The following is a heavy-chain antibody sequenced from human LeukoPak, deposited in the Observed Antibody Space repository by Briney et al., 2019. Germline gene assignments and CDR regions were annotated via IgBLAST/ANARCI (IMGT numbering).Heavy chain of an antibody. J-gene: IGHJ4*02. D-gene: IGHD5-18*01. Sequence: GASVKVSCKASGGTFSRNAISWVRQAPGLGLEWMGGIIPIFGTANYAQKFQGRVTITADESTSTAYMELSSLRSEDTAVYYCARASTRSYLVNFDYWGQGTLVTVSS. CDR3: ARASTRSYLVNFDY. CDR1: GGTFSRNA. CDR2: IIPIFGTA. V-gene: IGHV1-69*13.